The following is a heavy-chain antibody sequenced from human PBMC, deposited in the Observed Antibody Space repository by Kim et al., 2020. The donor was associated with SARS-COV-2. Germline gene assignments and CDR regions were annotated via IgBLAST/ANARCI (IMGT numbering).Heavy chain of an antibody. Sequence: GGSLRLSCAASGFTVSTNYMTWVRQAPGKGLEWVSVIHSGGATYYTDSVRGRFTISRDRSKNTLYLQMNTLRTEDTAVYYCVRASKRCRGNNCYPTDHWGQGTLVIVSS. CDR3: VRASKRCRGNNCYPTDH. D-gene: IGHD2-21*01. J-gene: IGHJ4*02. CDR1: GFTVSTNY. V-gene: IGHV3-53*01. CDR2: IHSGGAT.